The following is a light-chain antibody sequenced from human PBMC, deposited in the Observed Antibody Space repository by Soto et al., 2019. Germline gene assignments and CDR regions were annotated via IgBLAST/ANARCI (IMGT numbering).Light chain of an antibody. CDR3: QQSYRTLYT. CDR2: AAS. V-gene: IGKV1-39*01. Sequence: DIQMTQSPSSLSASVGDRVTITCRASESISIYLNWYQQKPGKAPKLLIYAASSLQSGVPSRFSGSGFGTDFTLTIRNLQPEDFATYYCQQSYRTLYTFGQGTNLEIK. CDR1: ESISIY. J-gene: IGKJ2*01.